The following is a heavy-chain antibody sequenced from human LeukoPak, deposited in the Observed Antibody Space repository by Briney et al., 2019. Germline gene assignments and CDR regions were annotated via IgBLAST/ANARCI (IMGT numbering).Heavy chain of an antibody. CDR1: GFTFNRYA. V-gene: IGHV3-23*01. J-gene: IGHJ4*02. Sequence: PGGSLRLSCAASGFTFNRYAMSGVRQAPGKGLEWVSAISGRNDSTKCAHSVKGRFTISRDNSRNTLFLQMNSLRAEDTAVYYCARSSWTSSYYFDYWGQGTLVTVSS. CDR3: ARSSWTSSYYFDY. CDR2: ISGRNDST. D-gene: IGHD6-13*01.